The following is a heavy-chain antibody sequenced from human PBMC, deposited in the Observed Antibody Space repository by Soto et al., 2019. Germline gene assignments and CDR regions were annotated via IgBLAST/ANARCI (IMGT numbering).Heavy chain of an antibody. J-gene: IGHJ4*02. CDR1: DDSINSDKYY. Sequence: PSETLTLTCSVSDDSINSDKYYWGWIRQPPGKGLEWIGSVYYRGNAYYNPSLQTRVTISLDKSKSQFSLKLNSVTAADSAVYFCARLEGLATISYYFDFWGPGALVTVSS. CDR2: VYYRGNA. D-gene: IGHD3-9*01. V-gene: IGHV4-39*01. CDR3: ARLEGLATISYYFDF.